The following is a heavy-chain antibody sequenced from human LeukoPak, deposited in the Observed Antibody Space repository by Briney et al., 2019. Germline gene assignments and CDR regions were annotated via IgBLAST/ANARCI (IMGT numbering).Heavy chain of an antibody. D-gene: IGHD3-22*01. Sequence: GGSLRLSCVGSGFTFSSHWMSWVRQAPGKGLEWVANIKQDGSEVDYVDSVKGRFTISRDNAKNSLFLQMNSLRAEDTATYYCAREPPNYYDSSGYYDHWGQGTVVTVSS. CDR1: GFTFSSHW. V-gene: IGHV3-7*01. CDR2: IKQDGSEV. CDR3: AREPPNYYDSSGYYDH. J-gene: IGHJ4*02.